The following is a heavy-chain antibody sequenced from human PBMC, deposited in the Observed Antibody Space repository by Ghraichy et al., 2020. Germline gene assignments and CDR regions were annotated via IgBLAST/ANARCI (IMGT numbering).Heavy chain of an antibody. D-gene: IGHD6-19*01. CDR1: GFSLSTSGMC. CDR3: ARTPYSSGWYGWFDP. J-gene: IGHJ5*02. CDR2: IDWDDDK. V-gene: IGHV2-70*11. Sequence: SGPTLVKPTQTLTLTCTFSGFSLSTSGMCVSWIRQPPGKALEWLARIDWDDDKYYSTSLKTRLTISKDTSKNQVVLTMTNMDPVDTATYYCARTPYSSGWYGWFDPWGQGTLVTVSS.